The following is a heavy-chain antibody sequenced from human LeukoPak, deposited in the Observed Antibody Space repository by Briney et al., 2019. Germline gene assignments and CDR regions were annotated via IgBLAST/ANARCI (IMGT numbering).Heavy chain of an antibody. J-gene: IGHJ6*04. D-gene: IGHD6-19*01. V-gene: IGHV1-69*13. CDR1: GGTFSSYA. CDR2: IIPIFGTA. Sequence: ASVKVSCKASGGTFSSYAISWVRQAPGQGLEWMGGIIPIFGTANYAQKFQGRVTITADESTSTAYMELSSLRSEDTAVYYCARVEGVRAVAGTYGMDVWGKGATVTVSS. CDR3: ARVEGVRAVAGTYGMDV.